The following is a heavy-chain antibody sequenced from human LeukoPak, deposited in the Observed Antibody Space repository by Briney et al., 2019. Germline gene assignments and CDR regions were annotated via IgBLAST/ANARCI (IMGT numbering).Heavy chain of an antibody. CDR1: GPTFNRDW. CDR3: ARDDDTSSHYSRFDY. CDR2: IKPDESRI. V-gene: IGHV3-7*01. J-gene: IGHJ4*02. Sequence: PGGSLRLSCTNSGPTFNRDWMGWLRQAPGKGLEWLAHIKPDESRIFYADSVKGRFALSRDNAKNSVHLQMNSLRVEDTALYFCARDDDTSSHYSRFDYWGQGTLVTVSS. D-gene: IGHD3-22*01.